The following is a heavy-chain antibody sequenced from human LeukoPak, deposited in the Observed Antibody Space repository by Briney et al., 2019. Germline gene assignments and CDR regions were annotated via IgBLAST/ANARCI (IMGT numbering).Heavy chain of an antibody. J-gene: IGHJ4*02. Sequence: GGSLRLSCAASGFTFSSYEMNWVRQAPGKGLEWVSYISSSGSTIYYADSVKGRFTISRDISKSTLYLQVNSLRDEDTALYYCAKYGSGSYYNGLYWGQGTLVTVSS. CDR1: GFTFSSYE. CDR2: ISSSGSTI. V-gene: IGHV3-48*03. D-gene: IGHD3-10*01. CDR3: AKYGSGSYYNGLY.